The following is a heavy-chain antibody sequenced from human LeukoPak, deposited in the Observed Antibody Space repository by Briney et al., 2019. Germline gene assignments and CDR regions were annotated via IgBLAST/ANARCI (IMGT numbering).Heavy chain of an antibody. V-gene: IGHV4-4*07. CDR1: GVSISSYY. Sequence: SETLSLTCTVSGVSISSYYWSWIRQPAGKGLEWIGRIYTSGSTNYNPSLKSRVTMSVDTSKNQFSLKLSSVTAADAAVYYCARSSGITMVRGDAYYYYMDVWGKGTTVTISS. CDR3: ARSSGITMVRGDAYYYYMDV. D-gene: IGHD3-10*01. CDR2: IYTSGST. J-gene: IGHJ6*03.